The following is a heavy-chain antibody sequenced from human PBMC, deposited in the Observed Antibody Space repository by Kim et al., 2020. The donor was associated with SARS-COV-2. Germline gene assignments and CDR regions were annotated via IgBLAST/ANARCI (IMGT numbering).Heavy chain of an antibody. J-gene: IGHJ4*02. V-gene: IGHV4-34*01. D-gene: IGHD3-10*01. Sequence: NPSLKSRVTISVDTSKNQLSLKLSSVTAADTAVYYCARGRDYGSGSDYHYWGQGTLVTVSS. CDR3: ARGRDYGSGSDYHY.